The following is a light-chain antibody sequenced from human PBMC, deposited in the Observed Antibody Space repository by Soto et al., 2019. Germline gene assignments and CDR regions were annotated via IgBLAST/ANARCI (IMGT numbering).Light chain of an antibody. J-gene: IGKJ2*01. CDR3: QQYDNLPSYT. CDR2: DAS. Sequence: DIQLTQSPSSLSASIGDRVTITCQASQDISDNLNWYQQKSGKAPKVLIYDASNLPAGVPSRFSGSGYGTDFTFTISSLQPEDVATYYCQQYDNLPSYTFGQGTKLEI. CDR1: QDISDN. V-gene: IGKV1-33*01.